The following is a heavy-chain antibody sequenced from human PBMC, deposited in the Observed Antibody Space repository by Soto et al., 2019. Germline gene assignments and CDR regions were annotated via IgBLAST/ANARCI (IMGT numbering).Heavy chain of an antibody. D-gene: IGHD1-26*01. CDR1: GGSFTGYY. CDR2: INHSGTT. J-gene: IGHJ6*02. CDR3: ARPPVRVGRPSGMDV. V-gene: IGHV4-34*01. Sequence: QVQLQQWGAGLLKPSETLSLTCAVYGGSFTGYYWSWIRQPPGKGLEWIGEINHSGTTNYNMSLKSRVTISVDTSKNQFSLRLSSVTAADTAVYYCARPPVRVGRPSGMDVWGQGTTVTVSS.